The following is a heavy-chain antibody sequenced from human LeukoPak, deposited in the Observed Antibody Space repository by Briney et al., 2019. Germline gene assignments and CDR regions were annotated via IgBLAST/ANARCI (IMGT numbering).Heavy chain of an antibody. V-gene: IGHV3-66*01. J-gene: IGHJ4*02. CDR3: ARGGYDIVVVVAFTPLGATDY. D-gene: IGHD2-15*01. CDR1: GFTVSSNY. Sequence: GGSLRLSCAASGFTVSSNYMSWVRQAPGKGLEWVSVIYSGGSTYYADSVKGRFTISRDNAKNSLYLQMNSLRAEDTAVYYCARGGYDIVVVVAFTPLGATDYWGQGTLVTVSS. CDR2: IYSGGST.